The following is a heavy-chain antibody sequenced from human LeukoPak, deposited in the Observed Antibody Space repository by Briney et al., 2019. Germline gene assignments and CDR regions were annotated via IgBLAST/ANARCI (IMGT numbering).Heavy chain of an antibody. CDR2: ILTSGST. J-gene: IGHJ5*02. D-gene: IGHD3-3*01. CDR1: GDSISGHS. Sequence: SETLSLTCFVSGDSISGHSWTWIRQPAGKGLEWIGRILTSGSTMYNPSLKSRVTISVDTSKNRLSLKMTSVTAADTAVYYCARIVPFSITTYGTNWFDPWGLGTLVTVSS. CDR3: ARIVPFSITTYGTNWFDP. V-gene: IGHV4-4*07.